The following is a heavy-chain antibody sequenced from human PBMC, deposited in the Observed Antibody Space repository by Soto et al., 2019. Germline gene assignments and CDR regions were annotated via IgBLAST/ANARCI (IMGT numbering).Heavy chain of an antibody. D-gene: IGHD6-19*01. J-gene: IGHJ4*02. CDR1: GYTFTSYA. CDR2: INAGNGNT. V-gene: IGHV1-3*01. CDR3: ARDRFAVAGTFDY. Sequence: ASVKVSCKASGYTFTSYAMHWVRQAPGQRLEWMGWINAGNGNTKYSQKFQGRVTITRDTSASTAYMELSSLRSEDTAVYYCARDRFAVAGTFDYWGQGTLVTVSS.